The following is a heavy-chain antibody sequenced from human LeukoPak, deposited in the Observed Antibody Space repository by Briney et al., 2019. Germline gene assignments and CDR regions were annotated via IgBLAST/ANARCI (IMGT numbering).Heavy chain of an antibody. J-gene: IGHJ6*02. D-gene: IGHD4-17*01. Sequence: GASVKVSCKVSGNTLTELSMHWVRQAPGKGREWMGGVDPRDGETFYAQKFQGRVTMTEDTSTDTAYMELSSLRSEDTAIYYCATFIPRPNDYGDYLYYYYGMDVWGQGTTVTVSS. CDR2: VDPRDGET. V-gene: IGHV1-24*01. CDR3: ATFIPRPNDYGDYLYYYYGMDV. CDR1: GNTLTELS.